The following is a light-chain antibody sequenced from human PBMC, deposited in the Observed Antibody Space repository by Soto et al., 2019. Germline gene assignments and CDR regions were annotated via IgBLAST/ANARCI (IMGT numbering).Light chain of an antibody. J-gene: IGLJ2*01. CDR2: CNN. V-gene: IGLV1-44*01. CDR1: SSNIGSNT. Sequence: QSVLTQPPSASGTPGQRVTISCSGSSSNIGSNTVNWYQQLPGTAPKHLIYCNNQRPSGVPDRFSGSKSGTSASLAISGLQYEDEADYYCAAWDDSLNSVVFGGGTKVTVL. CDR3: AAWDDSLNSVV.